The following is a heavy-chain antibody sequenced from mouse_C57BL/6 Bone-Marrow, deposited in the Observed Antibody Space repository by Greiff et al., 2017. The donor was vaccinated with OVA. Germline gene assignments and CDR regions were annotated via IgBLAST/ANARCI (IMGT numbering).Heavy chain of an antibody. CDR2: IDPETGGT. J-gene: IGHJ2*01. Sequence: QVHVKQSGAELVRPGASVTLSCKASGYTFTDYEMHWVKQTPVHGLEWIGAIDPETGGTAYNQKFKGKAILTADKSSSTAYMELRSLTSEDSAVYYCTIDLCWDYWGQGTTLTVSS. V-gene: IGHV1-15*01. D-gene: IGHD2-3*01. CDR3: TIDLCWDY. CDR1: GYTFTDYE.